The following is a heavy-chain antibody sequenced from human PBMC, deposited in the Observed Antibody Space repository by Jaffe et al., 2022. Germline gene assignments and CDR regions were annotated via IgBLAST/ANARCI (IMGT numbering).Heavy chain of an antibody. V-gene: IGHV3-23*01. CDR3: AKTTHDYIWGSYRSGHVDY. D-gene: IGHD3-16*02. Sequence: EVQLLESGGGLVQPGGSLRLSCAASGFTFSTYAMSWVRQAPGKGLEWVSSIGGSGGNTYYADSVKGRFTISRDNSKNTLCLQMNSLRAEDTAIYYCAKTTHDYIWGSYRSGHVDYWGQGTLVTVSS. CDR1: GFTFSTYA. CDR2: IGGSGGNT. J-gene: IGHJ4*02.